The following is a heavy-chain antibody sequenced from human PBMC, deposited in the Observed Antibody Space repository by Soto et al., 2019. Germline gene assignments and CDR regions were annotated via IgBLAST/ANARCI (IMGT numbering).Heavy chain of an antibody. CDR1: GFTFSSYW. V-gene: IGHV3-74*01. CDR3: ARPEWLRSAWYFAL. CDR2: INSDGTST. D-gene: IGHD5-12*01. J-gene: IGHJ2*01. Sequence: EVQLVESGGGLVQPGGSLRLSCAASGFTFSSYWMHWVRQAPGKGLVWVSRINSDGTSTSYADSVKGRFTISRDNAKNPLYLQRNSLSAEDTAVYYGARPEWLRSAWYFALWGRCTLDTVSS.